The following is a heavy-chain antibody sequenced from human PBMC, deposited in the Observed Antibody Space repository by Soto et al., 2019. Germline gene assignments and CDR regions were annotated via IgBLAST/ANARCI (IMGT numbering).Heavy chain of an antibody. V-gene: IGHV3-7*04. CDR3: ARGDYYDTTGPFSDAFDI. CDR2: IKPDGSEK. CDR1: GFTFSSYW. D-gene: IGHD3-22*01. J-gene: IGHJ3*02. Sequence: EVQLVESGGGLVQPGGSLRLSCAASGFTFSSYWMSWVRQAPGKGLEWVANIKPDGSEKWNVDSVKGRFTISSDNGKNSLYLQVNSLRAEDTAVYYCARGDYYDTTGPFSDAFDIWGQGTMVTVSS.